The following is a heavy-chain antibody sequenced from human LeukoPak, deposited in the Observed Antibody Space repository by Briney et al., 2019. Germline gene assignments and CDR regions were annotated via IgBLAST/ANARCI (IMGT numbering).Heavy chain of an antibody. J-gene: IGHJ4*02. CDR3: VKVAKYYYGSETYYFFEH. V-gene: IGHV3-7*01. CDR1: GFTFTTYW. CDR2: INQDGTEK. D-gene: IGHD3-10*01. Sequence: GGSLRLSCAASGFTFTTYWMSWVRQLPGKGLEWVANINQDGTEKYYVDSVKGRFTITRDNAKNSLDLQMNSLRVEDTGIYYCVKVAKYYYGSETYYFFEHWGQGTPVTASS.